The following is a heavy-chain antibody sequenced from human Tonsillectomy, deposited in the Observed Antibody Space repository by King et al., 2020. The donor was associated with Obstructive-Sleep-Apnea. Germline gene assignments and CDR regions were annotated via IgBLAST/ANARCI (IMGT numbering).Heavy chain of an antibody. V-gene: IGHV4-59*08. CDR2: IYYSGST. CDR3: ARQGWELLDSAFDI. D-gene: IGHD1-26*01. J-gene: IGHJ3*02. CDR1: GGSISSYY. Sequence: VQLEESGPGLVKPSETLSLTCTVSGGSISSYYWSWIRQPPGKGLEWIGYIYYSGSTNYNPSLKSRVTISVDTSKNQFSLKLSSVTAADTAVYYCARQGWELLDSAFDIWGQGTMVTVSS.